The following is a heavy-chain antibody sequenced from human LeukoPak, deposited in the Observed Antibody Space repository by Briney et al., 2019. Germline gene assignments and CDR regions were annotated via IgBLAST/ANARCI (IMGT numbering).Heavy chain of an antibody. V-gene: IGHV4-4*07. CDR1: GFTVSSND. D-gene: IGHD3-10*01. CDR2: IYTSGST. CDR3: ARPMVLGPTRAFDY. Sequence: PGGSLRLSCAASGFTVSSNDMSWVRQAPGKGLEWIGRIYTSGSTNYNPSLKSRVTISVDTSKNQFSLKLSSVTAADTAVYYCARPMVLGPTRAFDYWGQGTLVTVSS. J-gene: IGHJ4*02.